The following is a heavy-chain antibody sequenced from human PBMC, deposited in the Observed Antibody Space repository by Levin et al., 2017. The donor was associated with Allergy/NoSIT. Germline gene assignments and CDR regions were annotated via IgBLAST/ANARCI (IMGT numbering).Heavy chain of an antibody. V-gene: IGHV3-9*01. CDR1: GFSFDDYA. Sequence: GGSLRLSCTASGFSFDDYAMHWVRQAPGKGLEWVSGISWNNDNIAYADSVKGRFTISRDNAKNSLYLQMDSLRTDDTALYYCAKGKFEDSSLFYFNLWGQGTLVTVSS. CDR2: ISWNNDNI. D-gene: IGHD3-22*01. J-gene: IGHJ4*02. CDR3: AKGKFEDSSLFYFNL.